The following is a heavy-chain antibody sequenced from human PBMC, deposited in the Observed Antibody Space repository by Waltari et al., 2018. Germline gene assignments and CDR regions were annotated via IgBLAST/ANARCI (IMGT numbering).Heavy chain of an antibody. J-gene: IGHJ3*02. Sequence: QVQLQESGPGLVKPSETLSLTCTVSGGSISSYYWSWIRQPPGKGLEWIGYINYSGSTNHTPSLKSRATISVDTSKTQFSLKLSSLTAADPAVYYCARGVGYYDFWSGYYTGAMDNAFDIWGQGTMVTVSS. CDR3: ARGVGYYDFWSGYYTGAMDNAFDI. V-gene: IGHV4-59*01. D-gene: IGHD3-3*01. CDR1: GGSISSYY. CDR2: INYSGST.